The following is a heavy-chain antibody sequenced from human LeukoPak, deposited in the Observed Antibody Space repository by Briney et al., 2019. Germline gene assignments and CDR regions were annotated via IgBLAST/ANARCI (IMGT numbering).Heavy chain of an antibody. Sequence: GGSLTLSCAASGFTFGSYAMSWVRQAPGKGLEWVSSIRGSGVSTDYAGSVKGRFTISRDNSKNTLYLQMNSLRAEDTAVYYCAKSRTSTVVTPFDYWGQGTLVTVSS. CDR1: GFTFGSYA. CDR2: IRGSGVST. V-gene: IGHV3-23*01. J-gene: IGHJ4*02. D-gene: IGHD4-23*01. CDR3: AKSRTSTVVTPFDY.